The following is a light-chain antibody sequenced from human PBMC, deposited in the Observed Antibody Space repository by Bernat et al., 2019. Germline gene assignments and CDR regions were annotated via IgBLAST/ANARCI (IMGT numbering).Light chain of an antibody. J-gene: IGLJ1*01. CDR1: SSDVGNSYNY. CDR3: SSYTTSRTYV. CDR2: DVR. Sequence: QSALTQPRSVSGSPGQSVTISCTGTSSDVGNSYNYVSWYQQHPGKAPKLMVYDVRNRPSGVSNRFSGSKSGSTASLTISGLQAEDEADYYCSSYTTSRTYVFGTGTKVTVL. V-gene: IGLV2-14*03.